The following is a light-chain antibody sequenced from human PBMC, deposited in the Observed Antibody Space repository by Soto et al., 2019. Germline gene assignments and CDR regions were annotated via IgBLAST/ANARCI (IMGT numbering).Light chain of an antibody. CDR3: QQRSNWYT. V-gene: IGKV3-11*01. CDR1: QCVGTY. J-gene: IGKJ2*01. CDR2: DAS. Sequence: EIVWTQSPATLSLSPGEGATVSCRASQCVGTYLAWYQHKPGQAPRLLIQDASKRATGIPARFSGSGSGTDFTLTITNLEPEDFAVYYCQQRSNWYTFGQGTKLEIK.